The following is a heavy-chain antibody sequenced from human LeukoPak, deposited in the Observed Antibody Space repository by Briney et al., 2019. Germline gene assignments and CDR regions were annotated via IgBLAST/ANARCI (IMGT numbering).Heavy chain of an antibody. CDR2: ISSGSSDI. Sequence: GGSLRLSXAASGFFFSDYGMNWVGQAQGKGLEWISYISSGSSDIVYADSVKGRFTISRDNAKNSLFLQMSRLRGEDTAVYYCASGYDFSSGSKRGFDNWGQGTLVTVSS. CDR1: GFFFSDYG. CDR3: ASGYDFSSGSKRGFDN. D-gene: IGHD3-3*01. V-gene: IGHV3-48*01. J-gene: IGHJ4*02.